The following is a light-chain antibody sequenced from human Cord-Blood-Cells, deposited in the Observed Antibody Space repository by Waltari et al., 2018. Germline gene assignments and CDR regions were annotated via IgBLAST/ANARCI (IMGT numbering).Light chain of an antibody. V-gene: IGLV1-44*01. CDR1: SSNIGRTS. J-gene: IGLJ2*01. CDR3: AAWDDSLNGVV. CDR2: RSK. Sequence: QSVLTQPPSSSGTPRQRVTISCSGSSSNIGRTSSKRYQQLPGTAPKLRIYRSKQRPSGVPDRFSGSKSGTSASLAISGLQSEDEADYYCAAWDDSLNGVVFGGGTKLTVL.